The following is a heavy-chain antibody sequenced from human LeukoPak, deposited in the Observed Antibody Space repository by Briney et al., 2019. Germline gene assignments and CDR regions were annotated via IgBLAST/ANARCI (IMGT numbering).Heavy chain of an antibody. D-gene: IGHD5-18*01. CDR3: ARGGYSYGYDFDY. Sequence: GASVKVSCKASGYTFTGYYMHWVRRAPGQGLEWMGWINPNSGGTNYAQKFQGRVTMTRDTSISTAYMELSRLRSDDTAVYYCARGGYSYGYDFDYWGQGTLVTVSS. CDR1: GYTFTGYY. J-gene: IGHJ4*02. V-gene: IGHV1-2*02. CDR2: INPNSGGT.